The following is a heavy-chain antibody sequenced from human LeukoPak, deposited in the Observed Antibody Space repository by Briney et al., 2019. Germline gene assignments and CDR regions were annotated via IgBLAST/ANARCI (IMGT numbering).Heavy chain of an antibody. CDR1: GDIVSSNSAA. V-gene: IGHV6-1*01. CDR3: ARDRQTPYVWGSYRYFGNFDY. J-gene: IGHJ4*02. D-gene: IGHD3-16*02. CDR2: TYYRSKWYN. Sequence: SQTLSLTCALSGDIVSSNSAAWNWIRQSPSRGLEWLGRTYYRSKWYNDYAVSVKSRITINPDTSKNQFSLQLNSVTPEDTAVYYCARDRQTPYVWGSYRYFGNFDYWGQGTPVTVSS.